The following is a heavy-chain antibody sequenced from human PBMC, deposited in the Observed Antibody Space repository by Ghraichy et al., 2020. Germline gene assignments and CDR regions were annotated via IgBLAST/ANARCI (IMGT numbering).Heavy chain of an antibody. CDR1: GFTFSSYG. V-gene: IGHV3-30*02. D-gene: IGHD3-22*01. CDR3: AKVAPFDSSGYLTPGY. Sequence: GGSLRLSCAASGFTFSSYGMHWVRQAPGKGLEWVAFIRYDGSNKYYADSVKGRFTISRDNSKNTLYLQMNSLRAEDTAVYYCAKVAPFDSSGYLTPGYWGQGTLVTVSS. CDR2: IRYDGSNK. J-gene: IGHJ4*02.